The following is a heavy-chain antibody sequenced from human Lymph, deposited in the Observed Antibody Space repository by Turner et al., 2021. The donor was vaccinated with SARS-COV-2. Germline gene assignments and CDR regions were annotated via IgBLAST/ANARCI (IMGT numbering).Heavy chain of an antibody. CDR1: GGSIRSYY. V-gene: IGHV4-59*12. CDR2: ISFSGST. D-gene: IGHD1-26*01. CDR3: ARDHVSSGGSLSGDAFDI. J-gene: IGHJ3*02. Sequence: HVQLQVSGPGLVKPSETLSLTCPVSGGSIRSYYWSWIRHPPGKGMVWMGDISFSGSTNYNPSLKSRVTRSVDTSKNQFSLKLSYVNAADTAVYYCARDHVSSGGSLSGDAFDIWGQGTMVTVSS.